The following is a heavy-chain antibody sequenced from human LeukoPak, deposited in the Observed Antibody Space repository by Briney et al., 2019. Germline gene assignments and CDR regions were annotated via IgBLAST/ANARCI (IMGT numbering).Heavy chain of an antibody. CDR3: ARRVAAAGKGGIDY. V-gene: IGHV1-18*01. J-gene: IGHJ4*02. CDR1: GGTFSSYA. CDR2: ISAYNGNT. D-gene: IGHD6-13*01. Sequence: ASVKVSCTASGGTFSSYAISWVRQAPGQGLEWMGWISAYNGNTNYAQKLQGRVTMTTDTSTSTAYMELRSLRSDDTAVYYCARRVAAAGKGGIDYWGQGTLVTVSS.